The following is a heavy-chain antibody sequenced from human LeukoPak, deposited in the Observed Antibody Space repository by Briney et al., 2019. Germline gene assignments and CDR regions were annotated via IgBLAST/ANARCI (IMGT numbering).Heavy chain of an antibody. CDR3: ARAGGGTYYFDF. Sequence: SETLSLTCAVYGGSFSGYYWSWIRQPPGQGLEWIAEIYHSGNTNYNPSLKSRVIISLDKSKNQFSLKLTSVTAADTALYFCARAGGGTYYFDFWGRGTLVTVSS. V-gene: IGHV4-34*01. CDR2: IYHSGNT. CDR1: GGSFSGYY. D-gene: IGHD1-26*01. J-gene: IGHJ4*02.